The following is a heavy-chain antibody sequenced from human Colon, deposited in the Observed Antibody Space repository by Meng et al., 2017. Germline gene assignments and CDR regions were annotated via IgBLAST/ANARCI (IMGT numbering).Heavy chain of an antibody. CDR2: IHHGRGT. CDR1: GDSITYDNW. CDR3: ARNGFYSLGY. D-gene: IGHD3-22*01. V-gene: IGHV4-4*02. Sequence: QRQEGGPGLGKPSGTLALTCAVSGDSITYDNWWSWLRQPPGKGLEWIGEIHHGRGTNYNPALRSRVTFSLDKSRNQLSLTLTSVTAADTAVYYCARNGFYSLGYWGPGALVTVSS. J-gene: IGHJ4*02.